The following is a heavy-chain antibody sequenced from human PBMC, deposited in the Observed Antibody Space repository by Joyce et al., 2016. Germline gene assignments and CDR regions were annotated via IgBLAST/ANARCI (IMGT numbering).Heavy chain of an antibody. CDR2: IYFSGST. J-gene: IGHJ4*02. Sequence: QVQLQESGPGLVKPSQTLSLPCTVSGGSISSGDYYWRWVRQSPGKGLEWIGYIYFSGSTHRNTSLKSRLTISADTSKNQFSLKVRSVTAADTAVYYCARGNGDFWSGYYNYFDYWGQGILVTVSS. CDR3: ARGNGDFWSGYYNYFDY. D-gene: IGHD3-3*01. V-gene: IGHV4-30-4*01. CDR1: GGSISSGDYY.